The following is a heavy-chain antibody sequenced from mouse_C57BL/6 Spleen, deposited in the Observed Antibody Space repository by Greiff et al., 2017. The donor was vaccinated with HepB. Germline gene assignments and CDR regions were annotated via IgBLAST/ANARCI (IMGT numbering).Heavy chain of an antibody. J-gene: IGHJ3*01. Sequence: VQLQQSGAELVRPGASVTLSCKASGYTFTDYEMHWVKQTPVHGLEWIGAIDPETGGTAYNQKFKGKAILTADKSSSTAYMELRSLTSEDSAVYYCTRAYDYDEASWFAYWGQGALVTVSA. V-gene: IGHV1-15*01. CDR3: TRAYDYDEASWFAY. CDR2: IDPETGGT. D-gene: IGHD2-4*01. CDR1: GYTFTDYE.